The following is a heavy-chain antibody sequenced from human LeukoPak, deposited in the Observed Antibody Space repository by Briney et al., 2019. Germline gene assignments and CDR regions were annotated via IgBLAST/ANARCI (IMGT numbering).Heavy chain of an antibody. Sequence: GASVKVSCTASGYTFTTYAIHWVRQAPGRSLEWMGRINAGNGDAKYSQNFHDRTTITRDTSASTVYMELTSLRSEDTAVYYCGKSAPSGFDPWGQGTLVTVSS. V-gene: IGHV1-3*01. J-gene: IGHJ5*02. CDR1: GYTFTTYA. CDR2: INAGNGDA. CDR3: GKSAPSGFDP.